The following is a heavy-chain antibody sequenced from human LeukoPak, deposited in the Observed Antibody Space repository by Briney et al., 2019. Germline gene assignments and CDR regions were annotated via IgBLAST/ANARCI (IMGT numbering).Heavy chain of an antibody. V-gene: IGHV4-59*01. CDR1: GGSISSYY. CDR2: IYYSGST. D-gene: IGHD1-26*01. Sequence: PSETLSLTCTVSGGSISSYYWSWIRQPPGKGLEWIGYIYYSGSTNYNPSLKSRVTISVDTSKNQFSLKLSSVTAADTAVYYCARDAINSGSYGTGWFDPWGQGTLVTVSS. J-gene: IGHJ5*02. CDR3: ARDAINSGSYGTGWFDP.